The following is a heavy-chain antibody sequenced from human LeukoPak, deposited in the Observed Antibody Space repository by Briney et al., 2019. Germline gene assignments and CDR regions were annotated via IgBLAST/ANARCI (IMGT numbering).Heavy chain of an antibody. J-gene: IGHJ4*02. Sequence: GGPLRLSCAASGFTFSSYWMTWVRQAPGKGLESVALISYDGNIKYYTDSVKGRFAISRDNSKNTLFLQMNNLRPEDTAIYYCAKDLLPFSGSYPDYWGQGTLVTVSS. CDR3: AKDLLPFSGSYPDY. V-gene: IGHV3-30*18. CDR1: GFTFSSYW. CDR2: ISYDGNIK. D-gene: IGHD3-16*02.